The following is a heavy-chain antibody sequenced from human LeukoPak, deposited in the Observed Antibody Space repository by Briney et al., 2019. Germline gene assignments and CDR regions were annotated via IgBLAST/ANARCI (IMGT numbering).Heavy chain of an antibody. CDR1: GFSFSSFS. CDR3: RTGYTSDWYRPDY. CDR2: ITGRDGRA. J-gene: IGHJ4*02. D-gene: IGHD6-19*01. Sequence: GGSLRLSCAASGFSFSSFSMSWVRQAPGQGLEWVSGITGRDGRAYYADSVKGRFTISRDNSESKLYLQMNTLRVEDTAVYYCRTGYTSDWYRPDYWGQGTLVTVSS. V-gene: IGHV3-23*01.